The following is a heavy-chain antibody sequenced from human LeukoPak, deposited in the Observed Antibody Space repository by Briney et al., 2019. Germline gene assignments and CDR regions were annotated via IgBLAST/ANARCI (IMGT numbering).Heavy chain of an antibody. D-gene: IGHD2-2*01. J-gene: IGHJ4*02. CDR3: ASTEHEGSSMVYYFDY. CDR1: GGSISSYY. Sequence: SETLSLTCTVSGGSISSYYWSWIRQPPGKGLEYIGYIYYSGSTNYNPSLKSRVTRSVDTSKNQFSLKLSSVTAADTAVYSCASTEHEGSSMVYYFDYWGQGTLVTVSS. CDR2: IYYSGST. V-gene: IGHV4-59*01.